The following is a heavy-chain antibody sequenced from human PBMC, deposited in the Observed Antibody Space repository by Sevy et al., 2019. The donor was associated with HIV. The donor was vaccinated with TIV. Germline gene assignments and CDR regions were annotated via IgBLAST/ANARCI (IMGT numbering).Heavy chain of an antibody. D-gene: IGHD2-2*01. CDR1: GFTFSKYS. V-gene: IGHV3-23*01. CDR2: LSFACGRI. Sequence: GGSLRLSCVASGFTFSKYSMSWVRQTPGKGLEWVSTLSFACGRINYAGSVKGRFTMSRDDSRNTFYLQMDSLRAEDTAIYYCAREGCSKPHDYWGQRTLVTVSS. J-gene: IGHJ4*02. CDR3: AREGCSKPHDY.